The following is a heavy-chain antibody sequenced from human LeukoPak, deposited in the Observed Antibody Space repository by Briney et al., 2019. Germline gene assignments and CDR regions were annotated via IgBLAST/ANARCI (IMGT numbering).Heavy chain of an antibody. D-gene: IGHD3-16*01. J-gene: IGHJ6*02. CDR3: ARDPGGAYGMDV. Sequence: PSETLSLTCTVSGVSVSSGSYYWSWIRQPPGKGLEWIGYIYYSGSTNYNPSLKSRVTISVDTSKNQFSLKLSSVTAADTAVYYCARDPGGAYGMDVWGQGTTVTVSS. CDR1: GVSVSSGSYY. V-gene: IGHV4-61*01. CDR2: IYYSGST.